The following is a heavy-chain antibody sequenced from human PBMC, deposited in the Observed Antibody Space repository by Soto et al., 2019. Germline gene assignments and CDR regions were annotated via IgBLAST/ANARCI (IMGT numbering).Heavy chain of an antibody. Sequence: QVHLVESGGDVVQPGRSLRLSCAASGFSFSSYAIHWVRQAPGKGLEWVAVIAYDGSDMYYGDPVKGRFTISRDNSKKTLYLQMNSLRPDDTAVYYCAKDPRGIVGAGAWLDSWGQGTLVIVSS. D-gene: IGHD1-26*01. V-gene: IGHV3-30*18. CDR1: GFSFSSYA. J-gene: IGHJ4*02. CDR3: AKDPRGIVGAGAWLDS. CDR2: IAYDGSDM.